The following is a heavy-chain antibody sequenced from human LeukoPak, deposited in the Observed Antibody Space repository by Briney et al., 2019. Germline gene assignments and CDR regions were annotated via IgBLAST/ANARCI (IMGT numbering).Heavy chain of an antibody. D-gene: IGHD3-22*01. J-gene: IGHJ4*02. Sequence: PGGSLRLSCAASRFTFSSYSMNWVRQAPGKGLEWVSSISSSGSYIYYADSVKGRFTISRDNAKNSLYLQMNSLRAEDTAVYYCARSAPTYYYDSSGYYPFDYWGQGTLVTVSS. CDR3: ARSAPTYYYDSSGYYPFDY. CDR1: RFTFSSYS. CDR2: ISSSGSYI. V-gene: IGHV3-21*01.